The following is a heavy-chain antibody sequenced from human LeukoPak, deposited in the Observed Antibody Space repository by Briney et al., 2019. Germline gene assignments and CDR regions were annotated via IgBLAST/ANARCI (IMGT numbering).Heavy chain of an antibody. D-gene: IGHD6-19*01. CDR3: ARVSDISVAAYFDY. Sequence: GGSLRLSCAASGFTFDDYGLSWVRHAPGKGLEWVSTINWNGGSTGYADSVKGRFTISRDNAKNSLYLQMNSLRAEDTALYYCARVSDISVAAYFDYWGQGTLVTVSS. CDR2: INWNGGST. CDR1: GFTFDDYG. V-gene: IGHV3-20*04. J-gene: IGHJ4*02.